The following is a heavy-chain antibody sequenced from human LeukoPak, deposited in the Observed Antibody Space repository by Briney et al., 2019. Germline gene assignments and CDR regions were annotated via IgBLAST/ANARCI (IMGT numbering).Heavy chain of an antibody. CDR2: ISSSSSYI. CDR1: GFTFSSYS. CDR3: ARGRRYSGYFAFDI. D-gene: IGHD5-12*01. V-gene: IGHV3-21*04. Sequence: GGSLRLSCAASGFTFSSYSMNWVRQAPGKGLEWVSSISSSSSYIYYADSVKGRFTISRDNAKNSLYLQMNSLRAEDTAVYYCARGRRYSGYFAFDIWGQGTMVTVSS. J-gene: IGHJ3*02.